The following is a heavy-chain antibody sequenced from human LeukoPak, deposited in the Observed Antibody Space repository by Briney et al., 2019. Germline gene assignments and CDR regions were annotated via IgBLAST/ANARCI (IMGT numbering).Heavy chain of an antibody. CDR3: ARAQSSSWVRDAFDI. D-gene: IGHD6-13*01. Sequence: PGGSLRLPCAASGFTFSSYSMNWVRQAPGKGLEWVSSISSSSSYIYYADSVKGRFTISRDNAKNSLYLQMNSLRAEDTAVYYCARAQSSSWVRDAFDIWGQGTMVTVSS. J-gene: IGHJ3*02. CDR2: ISSSSSYI. CDR1: GFTFSSYS. V-gene: IGHV3-21*01.